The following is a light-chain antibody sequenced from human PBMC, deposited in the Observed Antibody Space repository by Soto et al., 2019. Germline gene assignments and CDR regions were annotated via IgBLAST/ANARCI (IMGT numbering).Light chain of an antibody. CDR3: QQYNSYWT. CDR1: QSISSW. Sequence: DSPMTQSPSTLSAYVGDRVTITFRASQSISSWLAWYQQKPGKAPKLLIYDASSLESGVPSRFSGSGSGTEFTLTISSLQPDDFATYYCQQYNSYWTFGQRTKV. J-gene: IGKJ1*01. CDR2: DAS. V-gene: IGKV1-5*01.